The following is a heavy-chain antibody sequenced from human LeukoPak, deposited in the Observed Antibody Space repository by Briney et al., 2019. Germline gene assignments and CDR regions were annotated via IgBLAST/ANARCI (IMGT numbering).Heavy chain of an antibody. CDR3: ARGGARGPSKINAFDI. J-gene: IGHJ3*02. V-gene: IGHV3-53*01. Sequence: PGGSLRLSCAASGFTVSNNYMIWVRQAPGKGLEWVSVFYSGGKTYYADSVKGRFTISGDNSKNTLFPQMNSLRAEDTAVYYCARGGARGPSKINAFDIWGQGTMVTVSS. CDR1: GFTVSNNY. D-gene: IGHD6-6*01. CDR2: FYSGGKT.